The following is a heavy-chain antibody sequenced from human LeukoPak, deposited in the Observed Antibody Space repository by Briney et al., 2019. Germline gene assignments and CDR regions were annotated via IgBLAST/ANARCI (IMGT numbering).Heavy chain of an antibody. Sequence: GGSLRLSCAASGFTFSSYGMHWGRQAPGKGLEWVAVISYDGSNKYYADSVKGRFTISRDNSKNTLYLQMNSLRAEDTAVYYCAKRRVSSWYIDYWGQGTLVTVSS. J-gene: IGHJ4*02. CDR2: ISYDGSNK. CDR3: AKRRVSSWYIDY. V-gene: IGHV3-30*18. CDR1: GFTFSSYG. D-gene: IGHD6-13*01.